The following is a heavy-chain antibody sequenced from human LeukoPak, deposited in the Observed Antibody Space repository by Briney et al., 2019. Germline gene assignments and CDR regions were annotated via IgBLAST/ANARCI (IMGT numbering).Heavy chain of an antibody. V-gene: IGHV4-4*07. Sequence: SETLSLTCTVSGGSIGSYYWSWIRQPAGKGLEWIGRIYTSGSTNYNPSLKSRVTMSVDTSKNQFSLKLSSVTAADTAVYYCAREAPTMVRGVIAYWGQGTLVTVSS. CDR1: GGSIGSYY. J-gene: IGHJ4*02. CDR3: AREAPTMVRGVIAY. CDR2: IYTSGST. D-gene: IGHD3-10*01.